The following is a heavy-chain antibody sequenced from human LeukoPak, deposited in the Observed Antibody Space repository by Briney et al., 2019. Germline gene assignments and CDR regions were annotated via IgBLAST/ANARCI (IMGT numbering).Heavy chain of an antibody. V-gene: IGHV4-59*01. D-gene: IGHD1-14*01. CDR3: ARDGTGGRGYLDY. J-gene: IGHJ4*02. CDR1: GGSISSYY. CDR2: IYYSGST. Sequence: SETLSLTCTVSGGSISSYYWSWIRQPPGKGLEWIGYIYYSGSTNYNPSLKSRVTISVDTSKNQFSLKLSSVTAADTAVYYCARDGTGGRGYLDYWGQGTLVTVSS.